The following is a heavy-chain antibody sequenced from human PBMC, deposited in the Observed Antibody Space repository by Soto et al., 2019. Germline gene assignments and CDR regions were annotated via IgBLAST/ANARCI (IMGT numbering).Heavy chain of an antibody. CDR1: GFTFSSYA. CDR3: AKEGFSSVVVTATSDY. D-gene: IGHD2-21*02. V-gene: IGHV3-23*01. Sequence: GGSLRLSCAASGFTFSSYAMSWVRQAPGKGLEWVSAISGSGGSTYYADSVKGRFTISRDNSKNTLYLQMNSLRAEDMAVYYCAKEGFSSVVVTATSDYWGQGTLVTVSS. CDR2: ISGSGGST. J-gene: IGHJ4*02.